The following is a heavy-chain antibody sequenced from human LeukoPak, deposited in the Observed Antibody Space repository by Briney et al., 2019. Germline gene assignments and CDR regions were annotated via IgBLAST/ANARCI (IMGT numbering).Heavy chain of an antibody. V-gene: IGHV3-30*04. CDR3: AREAATSVYFDY. Sequence: GGSLGLSCAASGFTFSSYAMHWVRQAPGKGLEWVALISFDGSNKYYADSVKGRFTIPRDNSKNTLYLQMNSLRVEDTAVYYCAREAATSVYFDYWGQGTLVTVPS. D-gene: IGHD6-25*01. J-gene: IGHJ4*02. CDR1: GFTFSSYA. CDR2: ISFDGSNK.